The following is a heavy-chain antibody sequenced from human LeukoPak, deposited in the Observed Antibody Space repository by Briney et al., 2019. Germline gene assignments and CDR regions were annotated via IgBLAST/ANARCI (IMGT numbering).Heavy chain of an antibody. CDR3: ARGPNKAALYYSDF. J-gene: IGHJ4*02. V-gene: IGHV3-7*03. D-gene: IGHD6-6*01. CDR2: IKQDGSEK. Sequence: PGRSLRLSCAASGFTFSSYAMHWVRQAPGKGLEWVANIKQDGSEKNYVDSVKGRFTISRDNAKNSVDLQMNSLRVEDTAVFYCARGPNKAALYYSDFWGQGSLVTVSS. CDR1: GFTFSSYA.